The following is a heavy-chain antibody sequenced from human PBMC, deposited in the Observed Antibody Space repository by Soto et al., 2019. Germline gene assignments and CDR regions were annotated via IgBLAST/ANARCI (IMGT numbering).Heavy chain of an antibody. CDR3: AGLPPGSVLNWFDP. CDR1: GYNFNTYW. J-gene: IGHJ5*02. D-gene: IGHD3-10*01. Sequence: LGESLKISCEGSGYNFNTYWIGWVRQMPGKGLEWMGIIYPGDSDTRYSPSFQGQVTISADKSISTAYLQWSSLKASDTAMYYCAGLPPGSVLNWFDPWGQGTLVTVSS. CDR2: IYPGDSDT. V-gene: IGHV5-51*01.